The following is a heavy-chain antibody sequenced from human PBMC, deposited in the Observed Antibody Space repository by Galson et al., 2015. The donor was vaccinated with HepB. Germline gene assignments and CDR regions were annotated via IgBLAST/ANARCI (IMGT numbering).Heavy chain of an antibody. CDR3: ARDGYCSSTSCPRAYYGMDV. V-gene: IGHV3-64*04. D-gene: IGHD2-2*01. J-gene: IGHJ6*02. Sequence: SLRLSCAASGFTFRNYAMHWVRQAPGKGLEYVSAINSNGGSTYYADPVKGRFTISRDNSKNTLYLQMSSLRAEDTAVYYCARDGYCSSTSCPRAYYGMDVWGQGTTVTVSS. CDR2: INSNGGST. CDR1: GFTFRNYA.